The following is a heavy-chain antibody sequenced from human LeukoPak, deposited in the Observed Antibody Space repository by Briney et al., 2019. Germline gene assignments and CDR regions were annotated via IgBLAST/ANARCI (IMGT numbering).Heavy chain of an antibody. Sequence: ASVKVSCKASGYTFTSYDINWVRQATGQGLEWMGWINPNSGGTNYAQKFQGRVTMTRDTSISTAYMELSRLRSDDTAVYYCARGVLRYFDWLLLRNWFDPWGQGTLVTVSS. CDR1: GYTFTSYD. CDR3: ARGVLRYFDWLLLRNWFDP. V-gene: IGHV1-2*02. CDR2: INPNSGGT. J-gene: IGHJ5*02. D-gene: IGHD3-9*01.